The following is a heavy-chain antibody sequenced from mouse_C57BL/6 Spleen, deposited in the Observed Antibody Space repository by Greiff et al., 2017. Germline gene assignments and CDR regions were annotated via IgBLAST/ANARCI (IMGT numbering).Heavy chain of an antibody. Sequence: VKLMESGPELVKPGASVKISCKASGYSFPSYYIHWVKQRPGQGLEWIGWIYPGSGNTKYNEKFKGKATLTADTSSSTSYMQLSSLTSEDSAVYYCARNWDVGVWYFDVWGTGTTVTVSS. CDR2: IYPGSGNT. V-gene: IGHV1-66*01. CDR1: GYSFPSYY. J-gene: IGHJ1*03. D-gene: IGHD4-1*01. CDR3: ARNWDVGVWYFDV.